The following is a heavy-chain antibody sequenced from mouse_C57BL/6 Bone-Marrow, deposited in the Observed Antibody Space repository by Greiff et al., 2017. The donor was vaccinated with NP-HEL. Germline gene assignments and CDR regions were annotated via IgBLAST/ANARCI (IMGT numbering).Heavy chain of an antibody. J-gene: IGHJ3*01. D-gene: IGHD2-10*01. CDR1: GYSITSGYY. CDR2: ISYDGSN. Sequence: EVQLQQSGPGLVKPSQSLSLTCSVTGYSITSGYYWNWIRQFPGNKLEWMGYISYDGSNNYNPSLKNRISITRDTSKNQFFLKLNSVTTEDTATYYCARSYYSNHGFADWGQGTLVTVSA. V-gene: IGHV3-6*01. CDR3: ARSYYSNHGFAD.